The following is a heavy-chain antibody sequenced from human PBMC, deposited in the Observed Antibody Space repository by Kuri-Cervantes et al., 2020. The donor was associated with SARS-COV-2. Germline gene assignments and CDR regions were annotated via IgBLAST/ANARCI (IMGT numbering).Heavy chain of an antibody. D-gene: IGHD2-2*01. Sequence: GGSLRLSCAASGFTFSDYYMSWIRQAPGKGLEWVSYISSSGSTIYYADSVKGRFTISRDNAKNSLYLQMNSLRAEDTAVYYCARVTGGYCSSTSCSPPNYYYYMDVWGKGTTVTVSS. CDR2: ISSSGSTI. CDR3: ARVTGGYCSSTSCSPPNYYYYMDV. J-gene: IGHJ6*03. CDR1: GFTFSDYY. V-gene: IGHV3-11*04.